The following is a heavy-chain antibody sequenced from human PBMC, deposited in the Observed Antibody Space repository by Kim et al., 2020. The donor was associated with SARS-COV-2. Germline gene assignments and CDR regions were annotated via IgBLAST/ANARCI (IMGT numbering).Heavy chain of an antibody. CDR2: TYYRSKWYN. V-gene: IGHV6-1*01. Sequence: SQTLSLTCAISGDSVSSNSAAWNWIRQSPSRXXXWLGRTYYRSKWYNDYAVSVKXXXTINXXTSXXQFXXQLNSVTPEDTAVYYCARXXDSSSXRGYFDLWGXXTLVTVSS. J-gene: IGHJ2*01. D-gene: IGHD6-13*01. CDR1: GDSVSSNSAA. CDR3: ARXXDSSSXRGYFDL.